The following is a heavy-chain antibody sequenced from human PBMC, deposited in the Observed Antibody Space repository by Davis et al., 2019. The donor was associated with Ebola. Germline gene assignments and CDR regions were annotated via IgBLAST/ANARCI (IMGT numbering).Heavy chain of an antibody. CDR2: LYYSGST. Sequence: SETLSLTCTVSGGSISSSSYYWGWIRQPPGKGLEWIGSLYYSGSTYYNPSLKSRVTISVDTSKNQFSLKLSSVTAADTAVYYCARPRYSSSWNYFDYWGQGTLVTVSS. D-gene: IGHD6-13*01. CDR3: ARPRYSSSWNYFDY. CDR1: GGSISSSSYY. V-gene: IGHV4-39*01. J-gene: IGHJ4*02.